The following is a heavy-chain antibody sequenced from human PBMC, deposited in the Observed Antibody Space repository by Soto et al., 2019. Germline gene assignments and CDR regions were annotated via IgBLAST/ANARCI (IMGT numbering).Heavy chain of an antibody. CDR1: GYSFTSYW. Sequence: GESLKISCKASGYSFTSYWISWVRQMPGKGLEWMGSIDPSDSYTNYSPSFQGQVTIPADKSISTAYLQCTSLKAWDTAMYYCARHQCSSTSCYGFYGMDVWGQGTTVTVSS. V-gene: IGHV5-10-1*04. CDR2: IDPSDSYT. J-gene: IGHJ6*02. CDR3: ARHQCSSTSCYGFYGMDV. D-gene: IGHD2-2*01.